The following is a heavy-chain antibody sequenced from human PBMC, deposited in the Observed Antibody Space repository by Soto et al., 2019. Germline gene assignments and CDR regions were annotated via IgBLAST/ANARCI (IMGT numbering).Heavy chain of an antibody. D-gene: IGHD3-10*01. V-gene: IGHV3-74*01. CDR2: INSDGSGT. CDR3: ARGWVNYGSGSYDV. Sequence: EVPLVESGGGLVQPGGSLRLSCAASEFTFSRYWMHWVRQAPGKGLMWVSRINSDGSGTNYADSVKGRFTISRDNAKNTLYLQMNSLRVEHTAVYYCARGWVNYGSGSYDVWGQGTTVTVSS. J-gene: IGHJ6*02. CDR1: EFTFSRYW.